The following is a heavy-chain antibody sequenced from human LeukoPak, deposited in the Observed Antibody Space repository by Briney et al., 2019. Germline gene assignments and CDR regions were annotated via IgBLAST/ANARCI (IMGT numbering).Heavy chain of an antibody. CDR1: GGTFISYA. J-gene: IGHJ6*02. V-gene: IGHV1-69*13. CDR3: ARDPVAGTSWTYYFYGLDG. Sequence: SVKVSCKASGGTFISYAISWVRQAPGQGLEWMGGIIPIFGTANYAQKFQGRVTITADESTSTAYMELSSLRSEDTAVYYCARDPVAGTSWTYYFYGLDGWGQGTTVTVSS. D-gene: IGHD6-19*01. CDR2: IIPIFGTA.